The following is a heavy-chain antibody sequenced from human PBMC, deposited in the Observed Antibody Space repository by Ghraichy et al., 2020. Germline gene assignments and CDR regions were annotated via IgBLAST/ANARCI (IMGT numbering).Heavy chain of an antibody. CDR2: ISGSGGST. V-gene: IGHV3-23*01. CDR3: AICPLSSWYKFLY. J-gene: IGHJ4*02. Sequence: GGSLRLSCAASGFTFSSYAMSWVRQAPGKGLEWVSAISGSGGSTYYADSVKGRFTISRDNSKNTLYLQMNSLRAEDTAVYYCAICPLSSWYKFLYWGQGTLVTVSS. D-gene: IGHD6-13*01. CDR1: GFTFSSYA.